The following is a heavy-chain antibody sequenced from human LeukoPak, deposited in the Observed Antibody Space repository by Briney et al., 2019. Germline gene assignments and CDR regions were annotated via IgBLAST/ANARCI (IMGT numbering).Heavy chain of an antibody. CDR2: IYYSGGT. V-gene: IGHV4-59*01. CDR1: GGSISSYY. Sequence: SETLSLTCTVSGGSISSYYWSWIRQPPGKGLEWIGYIYYSGGTNYNPSLRSRVTISVDTSKNQFSLKLNSVTAADTAVYYCARDYGGYYDSSGPLGIWGQGTLVTVSS. J-gene: IGHJ4*02. D-gene: IGHD3-22*01. CDR3: ARDYGGYYDSSGPLGI.